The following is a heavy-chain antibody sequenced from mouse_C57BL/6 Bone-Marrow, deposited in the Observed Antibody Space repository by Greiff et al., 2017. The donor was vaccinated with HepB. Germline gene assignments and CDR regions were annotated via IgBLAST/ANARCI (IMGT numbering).Heavy chain of an antibody. CDR3: AREGYHPYYFDY. CDR1: GYTFTSYW. Sequence: QVQLQQPGAELVMPGASVKLSCKASGYTFTSYWMHWVKQRPGQGLEWIGVIDPSDSYTNYNQKFKGKSTLTVDKSSSTAYMQLSSLTSEDSAVYYCAREGYHPYYFDYWGQGTTLTVSS. CDR2: IDPSDSYT. V-gene: IGHV1-69*01. J-gene: IGHJ2*01.